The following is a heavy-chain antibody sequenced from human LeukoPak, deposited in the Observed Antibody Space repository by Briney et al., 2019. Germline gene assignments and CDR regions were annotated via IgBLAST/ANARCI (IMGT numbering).Heavy chain of an antibody. CDR2: IIPIFGTA. J-gene: IGHJ6*02. CDR3: ARVGRPRPRVVPAGMDV. D-gene: IGHD2-2*01. Sequence: SVKVSCKASGGTFSSYAISWVRQAPGQGLEWMGGIIPIFGTANYAQKFQGRVTITADESTSTAYMELSSLRSEDTAVYYCARVGRPRPRVVPAGMDVWGQGTTVTVS. CDR1: GGTFSSYA. V-gene: IGHV1-69*13.